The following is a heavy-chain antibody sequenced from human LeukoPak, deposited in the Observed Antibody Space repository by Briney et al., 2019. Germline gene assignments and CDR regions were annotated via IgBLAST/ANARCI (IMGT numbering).Heavy chain of an antibody. V-gene: IGHV1-8*01. Sequence: ASVKVSCKASGYTFTNYDINWVRQATGQGLEWMGWMSPNSGNTGYAQKFQGRVTMTRNTSISTAYMELSSLRSEDTAVYYCARIGLVVPAALSYYHYYGMDVWGQGTTVTVSS. CDR2: MSPNSGNT. J-gene: IGHJ6*02. CDR3: ARIGLVVPAALSYYHYYGMDV. D-gene: IGHD2-2*01. CDR1: GYTFTNYD.